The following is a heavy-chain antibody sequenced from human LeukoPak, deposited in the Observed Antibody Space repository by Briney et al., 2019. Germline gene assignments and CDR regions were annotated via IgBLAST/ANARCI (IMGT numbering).Heavy chain of an antibody. J-gene: IGHJ6*03. Sequence: PGGSPRLSCAASGFTFSSYWMHWVRQAPGKGRVWVSRINSDGSSTSYADSVKGRFTISRDNAKNTLYLQMNSLRAEDTAVYYCAREDYYYMDVWGKGTTVTVSS. V-gene: IGHV3-74*01. CDR2: INSDGSST. CDR3: AREDYYYMDV. CDR1: GFTFSSYW.